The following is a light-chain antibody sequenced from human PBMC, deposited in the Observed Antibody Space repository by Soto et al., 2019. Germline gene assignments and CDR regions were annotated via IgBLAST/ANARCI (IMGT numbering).Light chain of an antibody. V-gene: IGKV3-15*01. CDR1: QGVSSN. CDR3: QQYNNWPRT. CDR2: DAS. J-gene: IGKJ1*01. Sequence: EIVMTQSPATLSVSPGERATLSCRASQGVSSNLAWHQQKPGQAPRLLIYDASTRATGIPARFSGSGSGTEFTLTISSLQSEDFAVYYCQQYNNWPRTFGQGTKVDIK.